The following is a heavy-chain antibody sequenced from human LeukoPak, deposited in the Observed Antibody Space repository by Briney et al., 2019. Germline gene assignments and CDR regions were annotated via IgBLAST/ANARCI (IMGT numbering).Heavy chain of an antibody. V-gene: IGHV4-59*01. CDR1: GGSISSYY. J-gene: IGHJ4*02. Sequence: SETLSLTCTVSGGSISSYYWSWIRQPPGKGLEWIGYIYYSGSTNYNPSLKSRVTISVDTSKNQFSLKLSSVTAAGTAVYYCARARDYYDSSGLDYWGQGTLVTVSS. D-gene: IGHD3-22*01. CDR3: ARARDYYDSSGLDY. CDR2: IYYSGST.